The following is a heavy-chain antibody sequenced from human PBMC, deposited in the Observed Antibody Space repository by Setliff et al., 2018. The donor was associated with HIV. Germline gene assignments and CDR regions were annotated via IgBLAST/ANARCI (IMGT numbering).Heavy chain of an antibody. CDR1: GYTFTGYY. CDR3: ARDTSATIRPLFDY. J-gene: IGHJ4*02. CDR2: IKHNRDLT. Sequence: ASVKVSCKASGYTFTGYYMHWVRQAPGQGLEWMGWIKHNRDLTWHAQKFQGRVTMTRDTSINTAYMELRDLIFDDTAVYFCARDTSATIRPLFDYWGQGTPVTVSS. D-gene: IGHD5-12*01. V-gene: IGHV1-2*02.